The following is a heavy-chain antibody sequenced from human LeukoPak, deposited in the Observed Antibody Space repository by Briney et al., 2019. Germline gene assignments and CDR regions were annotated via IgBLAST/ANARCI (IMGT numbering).Heavy chain of an antibody. CDR1: GGSISSHY. CDR3: ARGRSSRWLVQDY. D-gene: IGHD5-24*01. CDR2: IYTSGST. V-gene: IGHV4-4*07. Sequence: SETLSLTCTVSGGSISSHYWSWIRQPAGKGLEWIGRIYTSGSTNYNPSLKSRVTMSVDTSKNQFSLKLSSVTAADTAVYYCARGRSSRWLVQDYWGQGTLVTVSS. J-gene: IGHJ4*02.